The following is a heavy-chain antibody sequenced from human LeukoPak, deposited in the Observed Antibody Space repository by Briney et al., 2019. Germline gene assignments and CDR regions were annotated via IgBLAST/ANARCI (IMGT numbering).Heavy chain of an antibody. Sequence: KASETLSLTCTVSGGSISSSSYYWGWIRQPPGKGLEWIGSIYYSGSTYYNPSLKSRVTISVDTSKNQFSLKLSSVTAADTAVYYCARDRRHAFDIWGQGTMVTVSS. CDR3: ARDRRHAFDI. J-gene: IGHJ3*02. CDR2: IYYSGST. CDR1: GGSISSSSYY. V-gene: IGHV4-39*07.